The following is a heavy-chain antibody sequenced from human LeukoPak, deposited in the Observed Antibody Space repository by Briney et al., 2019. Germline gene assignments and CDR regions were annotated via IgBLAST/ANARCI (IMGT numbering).Heavy chain of an antibody. Sequence: PGGSLRLSCAASGFIFSNAWMRWVRQAPRKGLEWVGRIQSKADGGTAGSAAPVKGRFTISRDDSKNTLYLEMNNLKTDDSAVYYCTTARSYYGMDVWGQGTTVTVSS. CDR2: IQSKADGGTA. V-gene: IGHV3-15*01. CDR3: TTARSYYGMDV. CDR1: GFIFSNAW. J-gene: IGHJ6*02.